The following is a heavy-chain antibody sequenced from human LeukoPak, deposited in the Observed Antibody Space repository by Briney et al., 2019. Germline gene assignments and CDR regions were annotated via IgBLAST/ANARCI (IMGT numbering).Heavy chain of an antibody. D-gene: IGHD4-17*01. J-gene: IGHJ4*02. CDR1: GYSFTSYW. Sequence: AADLQIFSKGSGYSFTSYWIGWGRQLPGKGLEWMVIIYPGDSDTRYSPSFQGQVTISADKSMSTAYLQWSSLKASDTAIYYCARHHDYGDYGCFDYWGQGTLVTVSS. CDR3: ARHHDYGDYGCFDY. V-gene: IGHV5-51*01. CDR2: IYPGDSDT.